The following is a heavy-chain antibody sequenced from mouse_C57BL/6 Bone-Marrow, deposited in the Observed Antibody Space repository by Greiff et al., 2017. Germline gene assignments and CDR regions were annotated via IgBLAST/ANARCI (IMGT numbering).Heavy chain of an antibody. CDR3: ARSIDYDYAMDY. CDR1: GYTFTDYY. Sequence: EVQLQQSGPELVKPGASVNISCKASGYTFTDYYMNWVKQSHGKSLEWIGDINPNNGGTSYNQKFKGKATLTVDKSSSTAYMELRSLTSEDSAVXYCARSIDYDYAMDYWGQGTSVTVSS. V-gene: IGHV1-26*01. J-gene: IGHJ4*01. CDR2: INPNNGGT. D-gene: IGHD2-4*01.